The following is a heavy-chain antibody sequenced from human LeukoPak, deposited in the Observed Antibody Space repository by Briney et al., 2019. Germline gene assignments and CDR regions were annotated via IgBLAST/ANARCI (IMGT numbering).Heavy chain of an antibody. CDR1: GFTFSSYA. V-gene: IGHV3-23*01. J-gene: IGHJ4*02. D-gene: IGHD3-22*01. CDR2: ISGGGGST. Sequence: GGSLRLSCAASGFTFSSYAMSWVRQAPGKGLEWVSAISGGGGSTYYADSVKGRFTISRDNSQNPLYLQMNSLRAEDTAVYYCAKDQGIVVVSYPDYWGQGTLVTVSS. CDR3: AKDQGIVVVSYPDY.